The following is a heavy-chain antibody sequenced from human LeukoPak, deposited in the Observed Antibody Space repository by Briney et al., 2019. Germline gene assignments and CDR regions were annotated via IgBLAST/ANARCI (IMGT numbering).Heavy chain of an antibody. Sequence: GGSLRLSCAASGFTFSKHGMNWVRQAPGKGLEWVSGISPSGDITYYADSVKGRFTISRDNAKNTLYLQMNSLRAEDTAVYYCARRSAARDAFDIWGQGTMVTVSS. CDR3: ARRSAARDAFDI. CDR2: ISPSGDIT. D-gene: IGHD6-6*01. J-gene: IGHJ3*02. CDR1: GFTFSKHG. V-gene: IGHV3-23*01.